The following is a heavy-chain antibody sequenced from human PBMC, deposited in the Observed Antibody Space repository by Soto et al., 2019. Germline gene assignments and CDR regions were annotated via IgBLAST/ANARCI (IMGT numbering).Heavy chain of an antibody. CDR1: GFTFSSYA. CDR2: ISYDGSNK. D-gene: IGHD2-15*01. V-gene: IGHV3-30-3*01. Sequence: QVQLVESGGGVVQPGRSLRLSCAASGFTFSSYAMHWVRQAPGKGLEWEAVISYDGSNKYYADSVKGRFTISRDNSKNTLYLQMNSLRAEDTAVYYCARGDCSGGSCLYYFDYWGQGTLVTVSS. CDR3: ARGDCSGGSCLYYFDY. J-gene: IGHJ4*02.